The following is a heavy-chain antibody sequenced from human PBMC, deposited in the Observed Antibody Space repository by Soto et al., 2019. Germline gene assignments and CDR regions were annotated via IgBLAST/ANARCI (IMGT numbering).Heavy chain of an antibody. V-gene: IGHV4-59*01. CDR1: GGSISSYY. D-gene: IGHD4-4*01. Sequence: SETLSLTCTVSGGSISSYYWSWIRQPPGKGLEWIGYIYYSGSTNYNPSLKSRVTISVDTSKDQFSLKLSSVTAADTAVYYCAGAPDYSNGFDYWGQGTLVTVSS. CDR2: IYYSGST. CDR3: AGAPDYSNGFDY. J-gene: IGHJ4*02.